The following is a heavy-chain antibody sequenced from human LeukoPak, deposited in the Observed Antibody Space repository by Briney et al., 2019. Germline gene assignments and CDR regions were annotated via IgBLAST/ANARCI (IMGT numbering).Heavy chain of an antibody. J-gene: IGHJ4*02. Sequence: GGSLRLSCAASGFTFSSYGMHWVRQAPGKGLEWVAVISYDGSNKYYADSVKGRFTISRDNSKNTLYLQMSSLRAEDTAVYYCAKEEGDIVAPDYWGQGTLVTVSS. D-gene: IGHD5-12*01. CDR1: GFTFSSYG. CDR2: ISYDGSNK. V-gene: IGHV3-30*18. CDR3: AKEEGDIVAPDY.